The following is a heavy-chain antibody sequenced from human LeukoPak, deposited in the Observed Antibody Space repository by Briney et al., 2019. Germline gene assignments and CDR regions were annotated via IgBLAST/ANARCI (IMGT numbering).Heavy chain of an antibody. CDR3: ARDKVGVGATTV. D-gene: IGHD1-26*01. V-gene: IGHV4-4*02. J-gene: IGHJ3*01. CDR2: IYHSGST. CDR1: GGSISSSNW. Sequence: SGTLSLTCAVSGGSISSSNWWSWVRQPPGKGLEWIGEIYHSGSTNYNPSLKSRVTISVDTSKNQFSLKLSSVTAADTAVYYCARDKVGVGATTVWGQGTMVTVSS.